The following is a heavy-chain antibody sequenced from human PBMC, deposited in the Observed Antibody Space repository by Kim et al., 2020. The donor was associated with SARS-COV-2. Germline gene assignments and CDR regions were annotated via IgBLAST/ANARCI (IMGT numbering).Heavy chain of an antibody. D-gene: IGHD6-13*01. CDR2: IWYDGSNK. V-gene: IGHV3-33*08. Sequence: GGSLRLSCAASGFTFSSYGMHWVRQAPGKGLEWVAIIWYDGSNKYYADSVKGRFTISRDNSKNTLYLQMNRMRVDDTAVYYCTTDEGLDSSNWYIDYWGQGTPVTVSS. J-gene: IGHJ4*02. CDR1: GFTFSSYG. CDR3: TTDEGLDSSNWYIDY.